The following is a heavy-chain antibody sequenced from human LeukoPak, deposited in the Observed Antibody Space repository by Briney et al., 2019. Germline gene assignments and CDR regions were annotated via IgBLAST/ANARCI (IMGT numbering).Heavy chain of an antibody. J-gene: IGHJ4*02. CDR3: AKESGKFDY. CDR2: ITSNGGST. Sequence: GGSLRLSCSASGFTFSDYAIHWVRQAPGKGLEYVSAITSNGGSTYYADSVMGRFTISRDNSKNTLYLQMSSLRPEDTAVYYCAKESGKFDYWGQGTLVAVSS. V-gene: IGHV3-64D*09. CDR1: GFTFSDYA.